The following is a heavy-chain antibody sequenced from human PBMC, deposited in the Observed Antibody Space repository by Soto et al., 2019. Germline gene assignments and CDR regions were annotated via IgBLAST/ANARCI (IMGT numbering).Heavy chain of an antibody. CDR3: ARGVTVFGLVSRFWFDP. CDR1: GGSISSGDYS. CDR2: IYNSGIT. D-gene: IGHD3-3*01. J-gene: IGHJ5*02. Sequence: SDTLSLTCTVSGGSISSGDYSWSWVRQSPGKGLEWIGHIYNSGITYYNPSLKSRVAISIDTSRNQFSLRLNSLTAADRAVYFCARGVTVFGLVSRFWFDPWGQGTVVTVSS. V-gene: IGHV4-30-4*02.